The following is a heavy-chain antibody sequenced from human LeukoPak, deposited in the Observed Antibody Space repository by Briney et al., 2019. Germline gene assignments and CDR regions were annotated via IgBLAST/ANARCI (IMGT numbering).Heavy chain of an antibody. D-gene: IGHD3-9*01. CDR3: AGGSPNLRYFDWLIYPLDY. J-gene: IGHJ4*02. CDR1: GGSFSGYY. V-gene: IGHV4-34*01. Sequence: KSSETLSLTCAVYGGSFSGYYWSWIRQPPGKGLEWIGEINHSGSTNYNPSLKSRVTISVDTSKNQSSLKLSSVTAADTAVYYCAGGSPNLRYFDWLIYPLDYWGQGTLVTVSS. CDR2: INHSGST.